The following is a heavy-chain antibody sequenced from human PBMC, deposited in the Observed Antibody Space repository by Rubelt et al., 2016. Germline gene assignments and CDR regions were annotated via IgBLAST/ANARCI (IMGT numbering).Heavy chain of an antibody. CDR1: GYSISSGYY. CDR2: IYHSGST. Sequence: QVQLQESGPGLVRPSETLSLSCSVSGYSISSGYYWSWIRQPPGKGLEWIGYIYHSGSTHYNPSLKSRVTISVDTSKNQFSLKLTSVTAADTAVYYCARQYSSSWYGEDWGQGTLVTVSS. CDR3: ARQYSSSWYGED. D-gene: IGHD6-13*01. V-gene: IGHV4-38-2*02. J-gene: IGHJ4*02.